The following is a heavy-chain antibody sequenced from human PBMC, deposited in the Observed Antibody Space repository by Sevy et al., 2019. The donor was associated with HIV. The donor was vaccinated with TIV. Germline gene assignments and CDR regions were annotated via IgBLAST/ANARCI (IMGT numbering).Heavy chain of an antibody. CDR1: GGSISSYY. CDR3: ARRYYYDSSGYYQDAFDI. Sequence: SETLSLTCTVSGGSISSYYWSWIRQPPGKGLEWIGYIYYSGSTNYNPSLKSRVTISVDTSKNQFSLKLSSVTAADTAMYYCARRYYYDSSGYYQDAFDIWGQGTMVTVSS. V-gene: IGHV4-59*01. J-gene: IGHJ3*02. CDR2: IYYSGST. D-gene: IGHD3-22*01.